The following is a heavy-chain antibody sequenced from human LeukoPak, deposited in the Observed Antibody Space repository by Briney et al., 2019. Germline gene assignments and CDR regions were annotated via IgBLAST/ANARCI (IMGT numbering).Heavy chain of an antibody. J-gene: IGHJ3*02. CDR2: IYYSGRT. V-gene: IGHV4-59*01. CDR3: ARGYDTLI. D-gene: IGHD3-22*01. Sequence: SETLSLTCTVSGGSISRYYWSWIRQPPGKGVEWVGYIYYSGRTNHNPSLKSGVTISEETPKNQFSLKLGSVTAADTGVYYLARGYDTLIWGQGTMVTVSS. CDR1: GGSISRYY.